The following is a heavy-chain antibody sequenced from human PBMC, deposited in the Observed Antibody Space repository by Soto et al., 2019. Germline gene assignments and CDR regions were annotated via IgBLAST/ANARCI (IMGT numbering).Heavy chain of an antibody. CDR2: ISVYNGNT. CDR3: ARAAIGDPNWFDP. J-gene: IGHJ5*02. Sequence: QVQLVQSGAEVKKPGASVKVSCKASGYRFTSYGISWVRQAPGQGLEWMGWISVYNGNTNYAQKFQGRVTMTTDTSTRTVYMELRSLRSDDTAVYYCARAAIGDPNWFDPWGQGTLVTVSS. D-gene: IGHD4-17*01. CDR1: GYRFTSYG. V-gene: IGHV1-18*01.